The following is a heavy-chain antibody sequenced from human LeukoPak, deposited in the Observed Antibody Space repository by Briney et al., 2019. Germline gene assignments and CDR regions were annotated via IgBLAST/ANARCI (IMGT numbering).Heavy chain of an antibody. CDR1: GGSISSSSYY. Sequence: SETLSLTCTVSGGSISSSSYYWGWIRQPPGKGLEWIGSIYYSGSTYYNPSLKSRVTISVDMSKNQFSLKLSSVTAADTAVYYCARHFIVGDGDYAPHAFDIWGQGTMVTVSS. CDR3: ARHFIVGDGDYAPHAFDI. J-gene: IGHJ3*02. V-gene: IGHV4-39*01. D-gene: IGHD4-17*01. CDR2: IYYSGST.